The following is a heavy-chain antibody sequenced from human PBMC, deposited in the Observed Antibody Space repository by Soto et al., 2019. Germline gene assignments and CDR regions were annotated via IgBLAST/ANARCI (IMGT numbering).Heavy chain of an antibody. J-gene: IGHJ6*02. CDR2: IWYDGSNK. CDR1: GFTFSSYG. Sequence: QVQLVESGGGVVQPGRSLRLSCAASGFTFSSYGMHWVRQAPGKGLEWVAVIWYDGSNKYYADSVKGQFTISRDNSKNTLYLKMNSLRAEDTAVYYCARDLTGYDYGVCYYYGMDVWGQGTTVTVSS. D-gene: IGHD5-12*01. CDR3: ARDLTGYDYGVCYYYGMDV. V-gene: IGHV3-33*01.